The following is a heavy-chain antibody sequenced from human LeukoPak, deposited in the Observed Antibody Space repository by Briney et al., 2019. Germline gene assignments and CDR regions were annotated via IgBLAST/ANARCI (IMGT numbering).Heavy chain of an antibody. D-gene: IGHD3-22*01. CDR3: AKSHDSSGSDY. CDR2: ISGSGGST. J-gene: IGHJ4*02. CDR1: GFTFSSYV. Sequence: AGGSLRLSCAASGFTFSSYVMSWVRQAPGKGLEWVSAISGSGGSTYYADSVEGRFTISRDNSKNTLYMQMNSLRAEDTAVYYCAKSHDSSGSDYWGQGTLVTVSS. V-gene: IGHV3-23*01.